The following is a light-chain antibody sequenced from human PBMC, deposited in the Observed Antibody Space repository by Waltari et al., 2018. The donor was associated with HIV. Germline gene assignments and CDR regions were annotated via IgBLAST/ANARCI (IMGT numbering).Light chain of an antibody. V-gene: IGKV3-20*01. J-gene: IGKJ1*01. Sequence: VLTQSPGTLSLSPGDRATLSCRASQSLISDYLAWYQQKPGQAPSLLVYSASNRAAGVPDRFEGGGFGTEFTLTITRLEPEDSAVYYCQHSFGTFGQGTKVEI. CDR1: QSLISDY. CDR3: QHSFGT. CDR2: SAS.